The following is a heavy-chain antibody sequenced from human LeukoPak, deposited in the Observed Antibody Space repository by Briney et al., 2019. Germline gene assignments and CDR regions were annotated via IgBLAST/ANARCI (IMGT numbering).Heavy chain of an antibody. Sequence: GGSLRLSCAASGFTFSSYGMHWVRQAPGKGLEWVAVISYDGSNKYYADSVKGRFTISRDNSKNTLYLQMNSLRAEDTAVYYCASSWGPYYFDYWGQGTLVTVSS. J-gene: IGHJ4*02. CDR1: GFTFSSYG. CDR3: ASSWGPYYFDY. D-gene: IGHD6-13*01. CDR2: ISYDGSNK. V-gene: IGHV3-30*03.